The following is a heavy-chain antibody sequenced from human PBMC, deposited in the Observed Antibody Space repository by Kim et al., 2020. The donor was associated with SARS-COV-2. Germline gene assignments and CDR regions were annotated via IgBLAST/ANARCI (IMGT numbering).Heavy chain of an antibody. Sequence: SETLSLTCTVSGYSISSGYYWGWIRQPPGKGLEWVGSIYHSGATDYNPSLKSRVTISVDTSMNQLSLKLNSVTAADTAVYYCARLGAASGPCDYWGQGT. CDR2: IYHSGAT. J-gene: IGHJ4*02. V-gene: IGHV4-38-2*02. CDR1: GYSISSGYY. D-gene: IGHD6-13*01. CDR3: ARLGAASGPCDY.